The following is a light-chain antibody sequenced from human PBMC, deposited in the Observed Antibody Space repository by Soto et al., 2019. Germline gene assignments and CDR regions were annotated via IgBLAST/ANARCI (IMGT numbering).Light chain of an antibody. CDR2: DAS. Sequence: EIVLTQSPATLSLSPGERATLSCRASQSVSSYLAWYQQKPGQAPRLLIYDASNRATGIPARFSGSGSGTDFTLTISSLEPEDFVVYYCQQRSNWPPFFGGGTKVEIK. J-gene: IGKJ4*01. CDR1: QSVSSY. CDR3: QQRSNWPPF. V-gene: IGKV3-11*01.